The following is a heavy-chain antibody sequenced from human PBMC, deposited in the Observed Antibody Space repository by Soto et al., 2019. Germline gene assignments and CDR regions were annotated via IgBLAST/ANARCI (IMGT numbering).Heavy chain of an antibody. V-gene: IGHV4-59*08. CDR2: IYYSGST. CDR3: ARHPGCSGGSCYPPDNWFDP. CDR1: GGSISSYY. Sequence: NPSETLSLACTVSGGSISSYYWSWIRQPPGKGLEWIGYIYYSGSTNYNPSLKSRVTISVDTSKNQFSLKLSSVTAADTAVYYCARHPGCSGGSCYPPDNWFDPWGQGTLVTVSS. J-gene: IGHJ5*02. D-gene: IGHD2-15*01.